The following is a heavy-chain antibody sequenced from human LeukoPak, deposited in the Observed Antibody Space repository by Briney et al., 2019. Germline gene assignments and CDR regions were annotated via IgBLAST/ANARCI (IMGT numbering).Heavy chain of an antibody. J-gene: IGHJ6*03. CDR1: GFTFSSHA. CDR3: ARGASLYYNYYMDV. V-gene: IGHV3-64*02. Sequence: GGSLRLSCAASGFTFSSHAMHWVRQSPGKGLECVSSINSNGGYTYYADSVKGRFTISRDNSKNTLYLQMDSLRAEDMAVYYFARGASLYYNYYMDVWGKGTTVTVSS. D-gene: IGHD1-26*01. CDR2: INSNGGYT.